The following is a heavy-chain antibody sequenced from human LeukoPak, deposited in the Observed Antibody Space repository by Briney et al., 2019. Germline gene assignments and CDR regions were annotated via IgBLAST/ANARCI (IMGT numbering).Heavy chain of an antibody. Sequence: ASVKVSCKASGYTFTNYGISWVRQAPGQGREWMMWVNVYNGKREYAQKFQGRVTLTTDTSTTTAYMELRSLRFDDTAVYYCARTGPDYYGSGSYPLHYYGMDFWGQGTTVTVAS. V-gene: IGHV1-18*04. CDR2: VNVYNGKR. CDR3: ARTGPDYYGSGSYPLHYYGMDF. J-gene: IGHJ6*02. D-gene: IGHD3-10*01. CDR1: GYTFTNYG.